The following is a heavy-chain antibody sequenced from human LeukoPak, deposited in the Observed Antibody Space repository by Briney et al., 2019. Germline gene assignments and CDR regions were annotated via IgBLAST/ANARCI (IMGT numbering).Heavy chain of an antibody. CDR3: ARGSSGSYYFDY. V-gene: IGHV1-8*03. D-gene: IGHD1-26*01. CDR2: MNPNSGNT. CDR1: GYTFTSYD. Sequence: ASVKVSCKASGYTFTSYDINWVRQATGQGLEWKGWMNPNSGNTGYAQKFQGRVTITRNTSISTAYMELSSLRSEDTAVYYCARGSSGSYYFDYWGQGTLVTVSS. J-gene: IGHJ4*02.